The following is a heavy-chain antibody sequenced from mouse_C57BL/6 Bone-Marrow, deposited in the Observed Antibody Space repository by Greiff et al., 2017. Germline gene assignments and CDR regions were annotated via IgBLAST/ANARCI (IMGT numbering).Heavy chain of an antibody. V-gene: IGHV5-4*03. CDR3: ARRATMVTYWYFDV. J-gene: IGHJ1*03. CDR1: GFTFSSYA. D-gene: IGHD2-2*01. Sequence: EVKLMESGGGLVKPGGSLKLSCAASGFTFSSYALSWVRQTPEKRLEWVATISDGGRDTYYPDNVKGRFTNSRDHAKNNLYLQMSHLKSEDTAMYYCARRATMVTYWYFDVWGTGTTVTVSS. CDR2: ISDGGRDT.